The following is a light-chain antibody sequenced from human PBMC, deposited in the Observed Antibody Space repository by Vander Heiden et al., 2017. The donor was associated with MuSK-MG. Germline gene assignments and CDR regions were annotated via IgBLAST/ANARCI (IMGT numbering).Light chain of an antibody. CDR1: QIISTY. V-gene: IGKV1-39*01. CDR2: RAS. CDR3: KHSYTTLPAN. J-gene: IGKJ5*01. Sequence: DIQMTQSPSSLSASVGDSVTITCRASQIISTYLNWFQHKPGQVPKLLIFRASSLQSGVPSRLSGSGSGTDFTLTISNRQPEDFATSYCKHSYTTLPANFVKGTRL.